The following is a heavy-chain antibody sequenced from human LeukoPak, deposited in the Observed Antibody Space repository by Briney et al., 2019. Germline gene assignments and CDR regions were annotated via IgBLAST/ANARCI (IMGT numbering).Heavy chain of an antibody. CDR3: ARGIDS. CDR2: VNPNSGKS. CDR1: GNTFTSYD. J-gene: IGHJ4*02. Sequence: GASVKVSCKASGNTFTSYDINWVRQATGQGLEWMGWVNPNSGKSVYAQKFQGRVTMTRNTSISTAYKELSSLRSEDTAVYYCARGIDSWGQGTLVTVSS. V-gene: IGHV1-8*01.